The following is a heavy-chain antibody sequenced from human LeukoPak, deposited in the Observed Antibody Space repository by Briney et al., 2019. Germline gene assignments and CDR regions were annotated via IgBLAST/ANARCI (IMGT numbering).Heavy chain of an antibody. Sequence: PGRSLRLSCAASGFTFSSYAMHWVRQAPGKGLKWVAVISYDGSNKYYADSVKGRFTISRDNSKNTLYLQMNSLRAEDTAVYYCARAIVGATADFDYWGQGTLVTVSS. V-gene: IGHV3-30*04. CDR1: GFTFSSYA. CDR3: ARAIVGATADFDY. CDR2: ISYDGSNK. J-gene: IGHJ4*02. D-gene: IGHD1-26*01.